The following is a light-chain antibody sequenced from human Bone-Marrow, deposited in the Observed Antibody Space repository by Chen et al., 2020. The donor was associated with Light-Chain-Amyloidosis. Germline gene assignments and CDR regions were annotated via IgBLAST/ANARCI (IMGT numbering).Light chain of an antibody. CDR2: DDS. J-gene: IGLJ3*02. CDR3: QVWDRSSDRPV. V-gene: IGLV3-21*02. Sequence: SYVLTQPSSVSVAPGQTATIACGGNNIGSTSVHWYQQTPGQAPLLVVYDDSDRPSGIPERLSGSNSGNTATLTISRVAAGDEADYDWQVWDRSSDRPVFGGGTKLTVL. CDR1: NIGSTS.